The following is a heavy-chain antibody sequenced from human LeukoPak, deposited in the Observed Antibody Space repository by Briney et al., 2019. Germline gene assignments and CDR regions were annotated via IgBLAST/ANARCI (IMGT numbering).Heavy chain of an antibody. CDR1: GFTFSSYG. CDR3: AKGWGTLDY. V-gene: IGHV3-30*18. J-gene: IGHJ4*02. CDR2: ISYDGSNK. Sequence: GRSLRLSWAASGFTFSSYGMHWVRQAPGKGLEWVALISYDGSNKYYADSVKGRFTISRDNSKNTLYLQMNTLRAEDTAVYYCAKGWGTLDYWGQGTLVTVSS. D-gene: IGHD1-14*01.